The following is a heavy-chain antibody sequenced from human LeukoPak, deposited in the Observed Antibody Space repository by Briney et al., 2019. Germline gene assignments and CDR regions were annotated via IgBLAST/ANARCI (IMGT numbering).Heavy chain of an antibody. Sequence: PGGSLRLSCAVSGFTFRNYGMHWVRQAPGKGLEWVAIIWYDGSNKYYADSVKGRFTISRDNSKNTLYLEMNSLRAEDTAIYYVARDDSGDTARFDYWGRGPLVPSPQ. D-gene: IGHD4-17*01. V-gene: IGHV3-33*01. CDR2: IWYDGSNK. J-gene: IGHJ4*02. CDR1: GFTFRNYG. CDR3: ARDDSGDTARFDY.